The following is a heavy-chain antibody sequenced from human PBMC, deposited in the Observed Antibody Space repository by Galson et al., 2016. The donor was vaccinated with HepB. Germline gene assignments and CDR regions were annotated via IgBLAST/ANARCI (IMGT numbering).Heavy chain of an antibody. V-gene: IGHV3-74*01. CDR2: INGDGSST. CDR1: GFTFSRYW. CDR3: VREDYGDDPIYYYYYGMDV. D-gene: IGHD4-17*01. J-gene: IGHJ6*02. Sequence: SLRLSCAASGFTFSRYWMHWVRQAPGKGLVWVSRINGDGSSTIYADSGKGRFPISRDNAKNTVDLQMNSLRAEETAVYYCVREDYGDDPIYYYYYGMDVWGQGTTVTVSS.